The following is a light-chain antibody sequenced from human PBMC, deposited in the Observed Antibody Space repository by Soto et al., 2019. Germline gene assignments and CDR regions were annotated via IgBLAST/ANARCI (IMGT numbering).Light chain of an antibody. CDR1: QSVSSSY. V-gene: IGKV3-20*01. J-gene: IGKJ1*01. Sequence: EIVLTQSPGTLSLSPGERATLSCRARQSVSSSYLAWYQQKPGQAPRLLIYSASSRATGIPDRFSGSGSGTDFTLTISRLESEDFALYYGQQYGSSITWTGGRGTKVEIK. CDR3: QQYGSSITWT. CDR2: SAS.